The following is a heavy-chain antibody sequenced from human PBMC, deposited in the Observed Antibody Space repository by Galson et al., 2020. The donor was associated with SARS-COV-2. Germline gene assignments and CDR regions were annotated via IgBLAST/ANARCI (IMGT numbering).Heavy chain of an antibody. V-gene: IGHV3-30*18. D-gene: IGHD4-17*01. CDR2: ISYDGRNQ. J-gene: IGHJ2*01. CDR3: AKAVGDYADIGWYFDL. Sequence: QLGESLKISCPASGISFSLYGIHWVRQAPGKGLEWVAVISYDGRNQYYVDSVKGRFTISRDNSKNTAYLQMNSLRAEDTAVYYCAKAVGDYADIGWYFDLWGRGTLVIVSS. CDR1: GISFSLYG.